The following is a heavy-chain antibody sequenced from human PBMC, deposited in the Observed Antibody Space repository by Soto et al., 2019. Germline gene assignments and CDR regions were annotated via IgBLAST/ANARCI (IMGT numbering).Heavy chain of an antibody. V-gene: IGHV3-30*18. D-gene: IGHD1-1*01. CDR1: GFTFSSYG. Sequence: QVQLVESGGGVVQPGRSLRLSCAASGFTFSSYGMHWVRQAPGKGLEWVAVISYDGSNKYYADSVKGRFTISRDNSKNTLYLQMNSLRAEDTGVYYCAKGNRESTYYFDYWGQGTLVTVSS. CDR2: ISYDGSNK. J-gene: IGHJ4*02. CDR3: AKGNRESTYYFDY.